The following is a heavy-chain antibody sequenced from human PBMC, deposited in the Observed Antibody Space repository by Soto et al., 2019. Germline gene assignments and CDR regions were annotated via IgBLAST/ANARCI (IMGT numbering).Heavy chain of an antibody. D-gene: IGHD7-27*01. V-gene: IGHV3-30*18. CDR3: AKDLGHGGRGAFDI. Sequence: QVQLVESGGGVVQPGRSLRLSCAASGFTFSSYGMHWVRQAPGKGLEWAALISYDGSNKYYADSVKGRFTISRDNSKNTLYLQMNSLRTEGTAVYYCAKDLGHGGRGAFDIWGQGTRVTVSS. J-gene: IGHJ3*02. CDR2: ISYDGSNK. CDR1: GFTFSSYG.